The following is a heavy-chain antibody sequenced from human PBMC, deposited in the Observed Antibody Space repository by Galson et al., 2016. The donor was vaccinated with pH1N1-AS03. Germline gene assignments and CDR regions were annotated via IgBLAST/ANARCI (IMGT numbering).Heavy chain of an antibody. Sequence: SVKVSCKASGGTFSSYGISWVRQAPGQGLEWMGSISPLLDKTDYAQRFQGRVTITADESASTVNMELSGLRSEDSAVYYCATIFARLNYAYWGQGTLVTVSS. CDR3: ATIFARLNYAY. J-gene: IGHJ4*02. V-gene: IGHV1-69*10. CDR2: ISPLLDKT. D-gene: IGHD3-3*01. CDR1: GGTFSSYG.